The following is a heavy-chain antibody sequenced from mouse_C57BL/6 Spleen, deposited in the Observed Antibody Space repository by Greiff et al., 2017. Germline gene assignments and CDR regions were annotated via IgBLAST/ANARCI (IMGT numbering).Heavy chain of an antibody. Sequence: QVQLQQPGAELVRPGSSVKLSCKASGYTFTSYWMHWVKQRPIQGLEWIGNIDPSDSETHYNQKFKDKATLTVDKSSSTAYMQLSSLTSEDSAVYYCARDSSGYPAWFAYGGQGTLVTVSA. D-gene: IGHD3-2*02. CDR1: GYTFTSYW. CDR3: ARDSSGYPAWFAY. CDR2: IDPSDSET. J-gene: IGHJ3*01. V-gene: IGHV1-52*01.